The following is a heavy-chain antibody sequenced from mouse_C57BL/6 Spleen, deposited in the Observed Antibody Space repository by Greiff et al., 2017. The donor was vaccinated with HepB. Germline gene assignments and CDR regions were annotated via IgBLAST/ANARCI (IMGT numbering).Heavy chain of an antibody. CDR2: ISYDGSN. CDR3: ARDGDRLYFDV. V-gene: IGHV3-6*01. D-gene: IGHD3-3*01. Sequence: EVKLEESGPGLVKPSQSLSLTCSVTGYSITSGYYWNWIRQFPGNKLEWMGYISYDGSNNYNPSLKNRISITRDTSKNQFFLKLNSVTTEDTATYYCARDGDRLYFDVWGTGTTVTVSS. J-gene: IGHJ1*03. CDR1: GYSITSGYY.